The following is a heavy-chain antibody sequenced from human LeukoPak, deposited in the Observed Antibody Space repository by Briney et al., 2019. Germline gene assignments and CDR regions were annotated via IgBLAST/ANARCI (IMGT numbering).Heavy chain of an antibody. V-gene: IGHV3-7*01. D-gene: IGHD6-19*01. CDR1: GFTFSSYW. J-gene: IGHJ4*02. CDR3: ARGYSSGWSYFDY. Sequence: PGGSLRLSCAASGFTFSSYWMSWVRQAPGKGLEWVANIKQDGSEKYYVDSVKGRFTISRDNAKNSLYLQMNSLRAEDTAVYYCARGYSSGWSYFDYWGQGTLVTVSS. CDR2: IKQDGSEK.